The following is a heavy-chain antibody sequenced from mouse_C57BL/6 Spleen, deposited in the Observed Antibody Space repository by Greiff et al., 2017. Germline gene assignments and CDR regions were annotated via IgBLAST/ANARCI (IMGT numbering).Heavy chain of an antibody. Sequence: VQLQQSGAELVRPGASLKLSCTASGFTFTDYYITWVKQRPGQGLEWIARIYTGSGNTYYNEKFNDKAALAGETTSSAAYMQLSSLTSEDSAVYDIARSGSDGYYVPFAYWGQGTLVTVSA. CDR2: IYTGSGNT. D-gene: IGHD2-3*01. J-gene: IGHJ3*01. V-gene: IGHV1-76*01. CDR1: GFTFTDYY. CDR3: ARSGSDGYYVPFAY.